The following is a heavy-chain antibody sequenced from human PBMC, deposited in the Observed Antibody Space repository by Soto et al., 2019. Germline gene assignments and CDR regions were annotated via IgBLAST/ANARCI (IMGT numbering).Heavy chain of an antibody. CDR1: GGSFSGYY. J-gene: IGHJ4*02. Sequence: PSETLSLTCAVYGGSFSGYYWSWIRQPPGKGLEWIGEINHSGSTNYNPSLKSRVTISVDTSKNQFSLKLSSVTAADTAVYYCARGLSDILTGYYSSARFDNLGQGTLLTISS. CDR2: INHSGST. V-gene: IGHV4-34*01. D-gene: IGHD3-9*01. CDR3: ARGLSDILTGYYSSARFDN.